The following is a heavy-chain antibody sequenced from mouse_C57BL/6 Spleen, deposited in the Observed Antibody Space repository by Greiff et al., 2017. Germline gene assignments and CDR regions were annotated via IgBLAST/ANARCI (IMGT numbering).Heavy chain of an antibody. V-gene: IGHV1-69*01. D-gene: IGHD2-5*01. CDR1: GYTFTSYW. Sequence: QVQLQQPGAELVMPGASVKLSCKASGYTFTSYWMHWVKQRPGQGLEWIGEIDPSDSYTNYNQKFKGKSTLTVEKSSSTAYMQLSSLTSGDSAVYYCARAYSSYFDGWGQGTTLTVSS. CDR3: ARAYSSYFDG. J-gene: IGHJ2*01. CDR2: IDPSDSYT.